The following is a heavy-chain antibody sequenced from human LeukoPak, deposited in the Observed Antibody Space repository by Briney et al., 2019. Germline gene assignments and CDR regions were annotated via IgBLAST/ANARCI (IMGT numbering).Heavy chain of an antibody. J-gene: IGHJ4*02. Sequence: PGGSLRLSCAASGFMFSSSWMAWVRQAPGKGLEWVANIKEDGSDKNYVDSMKGRFTISRDNAKNSLYLQMNSLRVEDTAVYYCAREDLIMIRGVWQGSYFDSWGQGALVTVSS. V-gene: IGHV3-7*01. CDR2: IKEDGSDK. CDR3: AREDLIMIRGVWQGSYFDS. CDR1: GFMFSSSW. D-gene: IGHD3-10*01.